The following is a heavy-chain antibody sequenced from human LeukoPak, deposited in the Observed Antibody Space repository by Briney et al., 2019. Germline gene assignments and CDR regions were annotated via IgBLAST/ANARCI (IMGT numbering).Heavy chain of an antibody. J-gene: IGHJ4*02. CDR1: GFTFSSYS. CDR3: ARDPYSSSWYSAFDY. CDR2: IGSSSSYI. Sequence: PGGSLRLSCAASGFTFSSYSMNWVRQAPGKGLEWVSSIGSSSSYIYYADSVKGRFTMSRDNAKNSLYLQMNSLRAEDTAVYYCARDPYSSSWYSAFDYWGQGTLVTVSP. D-gene: IGHD6-13*01. V-gene: IGHV3-21*01.